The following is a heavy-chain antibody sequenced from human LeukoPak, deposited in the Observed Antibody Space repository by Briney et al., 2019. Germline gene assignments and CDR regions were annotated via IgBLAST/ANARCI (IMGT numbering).Heavy chain of an antibody. D-gene: IGHD6-13*01. J-gene: IGHJ5*02. CDR3: ARGRMTAADNWFDP. CDR2: INHSGST. CDR1: GGSFSTYY. V-gene: IGHV4-34*01. Sequence: SETLSLTCAVYGGSFSTYYWSWIRQPPGKGLEWIGEINHSGSTTYNPSLKSRATISVDTSKHQFSLKLSSVTAADTAIYYCARGRMTAADNWFDPWGQGTLVTVSS.